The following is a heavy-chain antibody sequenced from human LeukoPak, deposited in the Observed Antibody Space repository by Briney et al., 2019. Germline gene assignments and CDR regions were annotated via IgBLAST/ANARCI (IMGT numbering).Heavy chain of an antibody. CDR2: ISGSGGST. CDR1: GFTFSSYG. CDR3: DAVGLKEGP. Sequence: GGSLRLSCAASGFTFSSYGMSWVRQAPGKGLDWVSGISGSGGSTYYADSVKGRFTISRDNSKNTLYLQMNSLRAEDTAVYYCDAVGLKEGPWGQGTLVTVSS. D-gene: IGHD5/OR15-5a*01. J-gene: IGHJ5*02. V-gene: IGHV3-23*01.